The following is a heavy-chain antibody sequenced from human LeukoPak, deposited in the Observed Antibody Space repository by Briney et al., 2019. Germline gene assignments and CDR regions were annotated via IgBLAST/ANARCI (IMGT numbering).Heavy chain of an antibody. V-gene: IGHV4-38-2*02. CDR3: ARLKYSSSHFDY. D-gene: IGHD6-6*01. J-gene: IGHJ4*02. CDR2: IYHSGST. CDR1: GYSISSGYY. Sequence: NPSQTLSLTCTVSGYSISSGYYWGWIRQPPGKGLEWIGSIYHSGSTYYNPSLKSRVTISVDTSKNQFSLKLSSVTAADTAVYYCARLKYSSSHFDYWGQGTLVTVSS.